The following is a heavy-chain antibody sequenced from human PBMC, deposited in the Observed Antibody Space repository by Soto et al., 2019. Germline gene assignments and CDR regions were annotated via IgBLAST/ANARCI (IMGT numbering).Heavy chain of an antibody. Sequence: QVQLQESGPGLVKPSETLSLTCTVSGGSISSGTAYWSWIRQRPGKGLEWIGYIFYSGSFYYTPSLRGRVMISAAPSKNQFTLRLSSVPAADSAVYYCARAPETPSVLGVALPYFFDYWGQGALVTVSS. V-gene: IGHV4-31*03. CDR1: GGSISSGTAY. J-gene: IGHJ4*02. CDR3: ARAPETPSVLGVALPYFFDY. D-gene: IGHD3-3*01. CDR2: IFYSGSF.